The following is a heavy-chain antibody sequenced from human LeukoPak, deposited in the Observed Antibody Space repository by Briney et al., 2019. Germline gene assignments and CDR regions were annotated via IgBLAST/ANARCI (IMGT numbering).Heavy chain of an antibody. V-gene: IGHV3-21*01. Sequence: PGGSLRLSCAASGFTFNTYSMNWVRQAPGKGLEWVASISSSSSYIYYTDSVKGRFIITRDNFKNTLYLQTNSLRLEDMAVYYCAKPSGSGVDYWGRGTRVTVSS. CDR2: ISSSSSYI. J-gene: IGHJ4*02. CDR1: GFTFNTYS. CDR3: AKPSGSGVDY. D-gene: IGHD1-26*01.